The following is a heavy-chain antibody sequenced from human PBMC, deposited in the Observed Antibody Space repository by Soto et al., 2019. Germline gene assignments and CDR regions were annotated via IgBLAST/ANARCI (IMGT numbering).Heavy chain of an antibody. J-gene: IGHJ4*02. Sequence: EVQLLESGGHLVQPGGSLRLSCAASGFTFSSYAMSWVRQAPGKGLEWVSGISASGDNTYYADSVKGRFTISRDNSKNTLYLQMNSLRAEDTAVYYCAREGDWGSYYYFDYWGQGTLVTVSS. CDR2: ISASGDNT. V-gene: IGHV3-23*01. D-gene: IGHD7-27*01. CDR1: GFTFSSYA. CDR3: AREGDWGSYYYFDY.